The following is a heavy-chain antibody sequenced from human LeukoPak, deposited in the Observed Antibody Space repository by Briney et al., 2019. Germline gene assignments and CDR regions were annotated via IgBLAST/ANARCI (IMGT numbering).Heavy chain of an antibody. Sequence: ASVKVSCKASGYTFTGYYMHWVRQAPGQGLEWMGWINPNSGGTNYAQKFQGRVTMTRDTSISTAYMELSRPRSDDTAVYYCARVPRRRVGFDYWDQGTLVTVSS. V-gene: IGHV1-2*02. J-gene: IGHJ4*02. CDR3: ARVPRRRVGFDY. CDR2: INPNSGGT. CDR1: GYTFTGYY. D-gene: IGHD1-26*01.